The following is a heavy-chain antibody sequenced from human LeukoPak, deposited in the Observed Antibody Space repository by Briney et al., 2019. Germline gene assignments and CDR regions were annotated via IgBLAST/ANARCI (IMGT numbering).Heavy chain of an antibody. J-gene: IGHJ3*02. CDR1: GGSISSGDYY. Sequence: PSQTLSLTCTVSGGSISSGDYYWSWIRQPPGKGLEWIGYIYYSGSTYYNPSLKSRVTISVDTSKNQFSLKLSSVTAADTAVYYCARARVWYSSGWRAFDIWGQGTMVTVSS. CDR3: ARARVWYSSGWRAFDI. D-gene: IGHD6-19*01. V-gene: IGHV4-30-4*01. CDR2: IYYSGST.